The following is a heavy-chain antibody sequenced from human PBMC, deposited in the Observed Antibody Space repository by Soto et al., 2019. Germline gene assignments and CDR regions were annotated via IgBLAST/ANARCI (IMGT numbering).Heavy chain of an antibody. V-gene: IGHV3-23*01. CDR3: AKDKSYYGSGPFDP. Sequence: GGSRRLSCAASGFTFSSYAMSCVRQAPGKGLEWVSSISGSGGSTYYADTVKGRFTISRDNSKNTLYLQMNSLRAEDTAVYYCAKDKSYYGSGPFDPWGQGTLVTVSS. J-gene: IGHJ5*02. D-gene: IGHD3-10*01. CDR1: GFTFSSYA. CDR2: ISGSGGST.